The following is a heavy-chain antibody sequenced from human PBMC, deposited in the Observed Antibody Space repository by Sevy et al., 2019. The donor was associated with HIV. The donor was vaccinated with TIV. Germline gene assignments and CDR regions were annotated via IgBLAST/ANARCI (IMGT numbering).Heavy chain of an antibody. V-gene: IGHV3-30*03. Sequence: GGSLRLSCAASGFSFSSHGMHWVRQAPGKGLEWQSVISYDGNKKYYADSAKGRFTISRDNSKNTLYLQMNSLRPEDTAVYYCARDGGWYNYAPSDYWGQGTLVTVSS. D-gene: IGHD1-1*01. J-gene: IGHJ4*02. CDR2: ISYDGNKK. CDR3: ARDGGWYNYAPSDY. CDR1: GFSFSSHG.